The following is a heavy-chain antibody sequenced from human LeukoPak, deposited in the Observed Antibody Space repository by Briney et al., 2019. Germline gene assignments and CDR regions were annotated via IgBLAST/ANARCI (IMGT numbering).Heavy chain of an antibody. CDR2: IYHSGST. V-gene: IGHV4-4*02. D-gene: IGHD3-16*01. Sequence: SETLSLTGAVSGGSISSSNWWRWARQPPGKGLEWIGEIYHSGSTNYNPSLKSRVTISVDTSKNQFSLKLSSVTAADTAVYYCAAVTFGGVLDPWGQGTLVTVSS. CDR3: AAVTFGGVLDP. J-gene: IGHJ5*02. CDR1: GGSISSSNW.